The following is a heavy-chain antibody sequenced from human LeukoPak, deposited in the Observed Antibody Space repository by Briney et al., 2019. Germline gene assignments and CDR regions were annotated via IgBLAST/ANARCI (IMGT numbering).Heavy chain of an antibody. CDR1: GFTFGDYA. J-gene: IGHJ4*02. V-gene: IGHV3-7*01. CDR2: IKQDGTEK. CDR3: ARGRFESNGDFDS. D-gene: IGHD4-11*01. Sequence: GRSLRLSCTASGFTFGDYAMSWVRQSPGKGLEWVANIKQDGTEKYFVDSLNGRFAISRDNAKNSLYLQMNSLRAEDTAVYYCARGRFESNGDFDSWGQGTLVTVSS.